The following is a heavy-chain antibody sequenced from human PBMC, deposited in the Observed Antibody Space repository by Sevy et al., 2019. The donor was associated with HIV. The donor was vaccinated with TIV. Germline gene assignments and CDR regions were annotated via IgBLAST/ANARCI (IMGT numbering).Heavy chain of an antibody. Sequence: GGSLRLSCAASGFTFSSYAMHWVRQAPGKGLEWVAVISYDGSNKYYVDSVKGRFTISRDNSKNTLYLQMNSLRAEDTAVYYCARVPATYYYDSSGQYYFDYWGQGTLVTVSS. D-gene: IGHD3-22*01. CDR3: ARVPATYYYDSSGQYYFDY. V-gene: IGHV3-30-3*01. CDR2: ISYDGSNK. J-gene: IGHJ4*02. CDR1: GFTFSSYA.